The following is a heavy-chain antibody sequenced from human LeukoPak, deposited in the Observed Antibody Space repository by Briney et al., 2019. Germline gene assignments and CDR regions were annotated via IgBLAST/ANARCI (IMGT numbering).Heavy chain of an antibody. CDR2: FDPEDGET. CDR1: GYTLTELS. D-gene: IGHD6-19*01. CDR3: ATADVAVAGTPDY. J-gene: IGHJ4*02. V-gene: IGHV1-24*01. Sequence: SVKVSCKVSGYTLTELSMHWVRQAPGKGLEWMGRFDPEDGETIYAQKFQGRVTMTEDTSTNTAYMELSSLRSEDTAVYYCATADVAVAGTPDYWGQGTLVTVSS.